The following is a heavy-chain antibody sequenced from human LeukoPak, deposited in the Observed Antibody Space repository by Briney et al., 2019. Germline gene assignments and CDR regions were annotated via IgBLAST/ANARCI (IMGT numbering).Heavy chain of an antibody. CDR2: IYYSGGT. Sequence: SETLSLTCTVSGGSISSSSYYWGWIRQPPGKGLEWIGSIYYSGGTYYNPSLKSRVTISVDTSKNQFSLKLSSVTAADTAVYYCALLMMYAIDFDSWGQGTLVTVSS. V-gene: IGHV4-39*07. CDR3: ALLMMYAIDFDS. D-gene: IGHD2-8*01. J-gene: IGHJ4*02. CDR1: GGSISSSSYY.